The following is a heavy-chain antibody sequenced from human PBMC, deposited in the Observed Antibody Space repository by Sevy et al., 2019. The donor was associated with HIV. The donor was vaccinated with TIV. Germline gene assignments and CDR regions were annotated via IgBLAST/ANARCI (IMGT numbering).Heavy chain of an antibody. V-gene: IGHV3-21*01. CDR1: GFVFSVHK. CDR2: ISSDSSYI. D-gene: IGHD3-10*01. CDR3: ARPYYYNSGSHFDY. Sequence: GGSLRLSCAASGFVFSVHKMNWVRQVPGKGLEWVSSISSDSSYIYYADSLKGRFTVSRDNAKNSLYLQMNSLRAEDTVVYYCARPYYYNSGSHFDYWGQGTLVTVSS. J-gene: IGHJ4*02.